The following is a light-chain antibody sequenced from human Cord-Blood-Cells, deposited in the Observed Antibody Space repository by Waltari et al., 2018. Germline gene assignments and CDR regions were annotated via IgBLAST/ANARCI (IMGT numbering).Light chain of an antibody. CDR1: QSVLYSSNNKNY. Sequence: DIVMTQSPESLAVSLGERATINCKSRQSVLYSSNNKNYLAWYKQKPGQPPKLLIYWAATRESGVPDRFSGSGSWTDFTLTISSLQAEDVAVYYCQQYYSTPWTFGQGTKVEIK. CDR3: QQYYSTPWT. J-gene: IGKJ1*01. V-gene: IGKV4-1*01. CDR2: WAA.